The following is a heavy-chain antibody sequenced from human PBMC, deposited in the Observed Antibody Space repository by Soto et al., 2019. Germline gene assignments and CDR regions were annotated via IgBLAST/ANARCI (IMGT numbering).Heavy chain of an antibody. Sequence: QVQLVESGGGAVQPGESLRLSCVASGFDFTYYAMHWVRQAPGKGLESVAVMSSDGSKIHHTDSVKGRFTISRDNFKNTLYLQMNSLRKEDTAGYFCAKDEGVGGTLGLFDYWGQGTLVSVSS. CDR2: MSSDGSKI. CDR3: AKDEGVGGTLGLFDY. CDR1: GFDFTYYA. V-gene: IGHV3-30*18. D-gene: IGHD1-26*01. J-gene: IGHJ4*02.